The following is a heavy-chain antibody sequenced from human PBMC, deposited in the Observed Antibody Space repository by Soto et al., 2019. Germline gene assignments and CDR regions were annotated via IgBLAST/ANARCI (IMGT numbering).Heavy chain of an antibody. CDR1: GYTFTSYY. J-gene: IGHJ4*02. CDR2: INPSGGST. D-gene: IGHD6-13*01. CDR3: ARDGPSSSWNIQGDYFDY. V-gene: IGHV1-46*01. Sequence: AASVKVSCKASGYTFTSYYMHWVRQAPGQGLEWMGIINPSGGSTSYAQRFQGRVTMTRDTSTSTVYMELSSLRSEDTAVYYCARDGPSSSWNIQGDYFDYWSQGTLVTVSS.